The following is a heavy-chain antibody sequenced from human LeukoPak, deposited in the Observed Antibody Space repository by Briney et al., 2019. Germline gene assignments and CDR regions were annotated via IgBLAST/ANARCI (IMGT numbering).Heavy chain of an antibody. V-gene: IGHV4-30-2*01. D-gene: IGHD4-17*01. CDR3: ARGQGTVTTH. J-gene: IGHJ4*02. Sequence: SETLSLTCAVSGGSISNGGYSWSWIRQPPGKGLEWIGYIYHSGSTYYNPSLKSRVTISVDRSKNQFSLKLSSVTAADTAVYYCARGQGTVTTHWGQGTLVTVSS. CDR2: IYHSGST. CDR1: GGSISNGGYS.